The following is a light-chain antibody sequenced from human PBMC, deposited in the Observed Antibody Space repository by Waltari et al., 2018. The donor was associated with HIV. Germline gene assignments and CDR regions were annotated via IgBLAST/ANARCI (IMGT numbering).Light chain of an antibody. CDR2: GSS. V-gene: IGKV3-20*01. Sequence: IVLTQSPATLSLSPAERATLSCRATQSLTGNYLAWYQQKPGQAPRLLMYGSSSRATGIPDRFTGSGSGTDFTLTISRLEPEDFAVYYCQQYVDSRTFGQGTTVEI. CDR3: QQYVDSRT. CDR1: QSLTGNY. J-gene: IGKJ1*01.